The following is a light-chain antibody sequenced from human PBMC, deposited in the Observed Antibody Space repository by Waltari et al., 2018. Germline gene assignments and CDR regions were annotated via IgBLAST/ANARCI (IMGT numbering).Light chain of an antibody. V-gene: IGKV3-20*01. J-gene: IGKJ1*01. CDR3: QKYVNLPAT. CDR1: QSVGKY. Sequence: SCRASQSVGKYLAWYQQKPGQAPRLLIYDASTRATGIPDRFSGSGSGTDFSLTISRLEPEDFAVYYCQKYVNLPATFGQGTRWRS. CDR2: DAS.